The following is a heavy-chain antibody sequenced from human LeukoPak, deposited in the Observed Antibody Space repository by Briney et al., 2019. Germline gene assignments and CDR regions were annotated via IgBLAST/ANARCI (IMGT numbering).Heavy chain of an antibody. CDR2: IRYDGSNK. Sequence: GGSLRLXCAASGFTFSSYGMHWVRQAPGKGLEWVAFIRYDGSNKYYADSVKGRFTISRDNSKNTLYLLMNSLRAEDTAVYYCAKDRTIFGVVNWFDPWGQGTLVTVSS. J-gene: IGHJ5*02. CDR3: AKDRTIFGVVNWFDP. CDR1: GFTFSSYG. D-gene: IGHD3-3*01. V-gene: IGHV3-30*02.